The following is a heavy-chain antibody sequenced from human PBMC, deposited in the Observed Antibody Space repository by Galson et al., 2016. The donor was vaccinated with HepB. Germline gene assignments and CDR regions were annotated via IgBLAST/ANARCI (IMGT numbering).Heavy chain of an antibody. CDR3: ARETYFYDSKGYYMIDY. J-gene: IGHJ4*02. D-gene: IGHD2/OR15-2a*01. Sequence: ETLSLTCTVSGDSVNTEKFYWSWIRQPPGKGLEWIGYISYRGTTNYNPSLHSRVTIYEDTSKNQSSLKLSSVTAADTAVYYCARETYFYDSKGYYMIDYWGQGTLVTVSS. V-gene: IGHV4-61*01. CDR1: GDSVNTEKFY. CDR2: ISYRGTT.